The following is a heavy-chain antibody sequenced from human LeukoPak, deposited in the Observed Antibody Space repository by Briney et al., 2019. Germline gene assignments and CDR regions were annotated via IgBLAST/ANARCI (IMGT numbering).Heavy chain of an antibody. D-gene: IGHD2-15*01. Sequence: PGGSLRLSCAASGFTFNNYNMNWVRQAPGRALEWVSSITSSGTYIFYADSVKGRFTISRDNAKNSLYLQMNSLGPEDTAVYYCARESCSGGSCTYFDYWGQGTLVTVSS. CDR1: GFTFNNYN. CDR2: ITSSGTYI. V-gene: IGHV3-21*01. J-gene: IGHJ4*02. CDR3: ARESCSGGSCTYFDY.